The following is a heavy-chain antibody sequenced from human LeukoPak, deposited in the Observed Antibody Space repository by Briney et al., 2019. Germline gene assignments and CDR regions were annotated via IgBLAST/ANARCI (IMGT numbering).Heavy chain of an antibody. V-gene: IGHV4-34*01. CDR3: ARQARKYYYGSGISH. CDR2: INHSGST. Sequence: PSETLSLTCAVYGGSFSGYYWSWIRQPPGKGLEWIGEINHSGSTNYNPSLKSRVTISVDTSKNQFSLKLSSVTAADTAVYYCARQARKYYYGSGISHWGQGTLVTVSS. J-gene: IGHJ4*02. D-gene: IGHD3-10*01. CDR1: GGSFSGYY.